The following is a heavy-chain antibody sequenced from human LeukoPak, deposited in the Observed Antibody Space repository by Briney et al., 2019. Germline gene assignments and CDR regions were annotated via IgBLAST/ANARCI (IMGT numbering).Heavy chain of an antibody. V-gene: IGHV4-39*07. Sequence: SETLSLTCTVSGGSISSTSYYWGWIRQPPGKGLEWIGSIYYSGSTYYNPSLKGRVAISADRSKNQFSLKLSSVTAADTAVYYCARGILTGLDYFDYWGQGTLVTVSS. CDR3: ARGILTGLDYFDY. CDR1: GGSISSTSYY. J-gene: IGHJ4*02. CDR2: IYYSGST. D-gene: IGHD3-9*01.